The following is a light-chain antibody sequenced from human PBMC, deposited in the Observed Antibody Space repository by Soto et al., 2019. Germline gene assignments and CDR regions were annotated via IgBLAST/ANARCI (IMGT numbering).Light chain of an antibody. CDR3: SSYAGGNKV. CDR2: EVT. CDR1: SSDVGGYNY. J-gene: IGLJ1*01. Sequence: QSVLTQPPSASGSPGQSVTISCTGTSSDVGGYNYVSWYQQHPGKAPKLMIYEVTKRPSGVPDCFSGSKSGNTASLTVSGLQAEDEADYYCSSYAGGNKVFGTGTKLTVL. V-gene: IGLV2-8*01.